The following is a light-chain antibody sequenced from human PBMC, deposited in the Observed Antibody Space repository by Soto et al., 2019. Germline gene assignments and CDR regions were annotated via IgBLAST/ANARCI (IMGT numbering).Light chain of an antibody. CDR3: AVWDDSLNGRV. Sequence: QSVLTQPPSASGTPGQRVTISCSGGNSNIGSNPVHWYRQLPGTAPKLLIYSNNQRPSGVPDRFSGSKSGTSAFLAISGLQSEDEADYYCAVWDDSLNGRVFGGGTKLTVL. J-gene: IGLJ2*01. CDR1: NSNIGSNP. V-gene: IGLV1-44*01. CDR2: SNN.